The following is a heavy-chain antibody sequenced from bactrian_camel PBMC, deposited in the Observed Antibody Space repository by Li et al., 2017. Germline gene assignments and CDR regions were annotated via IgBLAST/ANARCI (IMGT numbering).Heavy chain of an antibody. D-gene: IGHD6*01. CDR2: IYIGGATT. V-gene: IGHV3S31*01. CDR3: AADLWPCTVSSRQSDYNY. CDR1: YTYTSNS. J-gene: IGHJ4*01. Sequence: VQLVESGGGSVQPGETLTLSCTASYTYTSNSMGWFLQAPGKEREGVAVIYIGGATTHYAASVKGRFTISRDNVKSPLDLQMTGLKPEDTAMYFCAADLWPCTVSSRQSDYNYWGQGTQVTVS.